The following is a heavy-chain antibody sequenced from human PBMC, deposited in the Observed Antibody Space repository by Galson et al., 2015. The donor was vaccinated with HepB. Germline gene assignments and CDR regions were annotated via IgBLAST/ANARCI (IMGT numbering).Heavy chain of an antibody. V-gene: IGHV3-11*06. D-gene: IGHD3-22*01. J-gene: IGHJ3*02. CDR2: ISSSSYT. CDR1: GFTFSDYY. CDR3: AREEYYYDSSGYLGFGAFDI. Sequence: SLRLSCAASGFTFSDYYMSWIRQAPGKGLEWVSYISSSSYTNYADSVKGRFTISRDNAKNSLYLQMNSLRAEDTAVYYCAREEYYYDSSGYLGFGAFDIWGQGTMVTVSS.